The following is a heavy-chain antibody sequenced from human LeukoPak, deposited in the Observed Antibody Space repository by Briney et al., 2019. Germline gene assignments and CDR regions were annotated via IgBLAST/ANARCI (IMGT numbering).Heavy chain of an antibody. J-gene: IGHJ4*02. CDR3: GRDFNY. V-gene: IGHV3-7*01. Sequence: GGSLRLSCAASGFTFSSYWMTWVRQAPGKGLEWVANIKLDGSEKNYVDSVKGRFTISRDDAKNSLYLQMNSLRAEDTAVYYCGRDFNYWGQGTLVTVAS. CDR2: IKLDGSEK. CDR1: GFTFSSYW.